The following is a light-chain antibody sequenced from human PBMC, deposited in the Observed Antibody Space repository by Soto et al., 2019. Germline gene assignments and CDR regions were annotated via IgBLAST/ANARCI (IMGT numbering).Light chain of an antibody. CDR1: SSNIGSNY. Sequence: QSVLTQPPSASGTPGQRVTISCSGSSSNIGSNYVYWYQQLPGTAPKLLIYRNNQRPSGVPDRFSGSKSGTSASLAISGLRSEDEADYYCAAWDDSLSGRVFGGGTKRTGL. J-gene: IGLJ3*02. CDR2: RNN. CDR3: AAWDDSLSGRV. V-gene: IGLV1-47*01.